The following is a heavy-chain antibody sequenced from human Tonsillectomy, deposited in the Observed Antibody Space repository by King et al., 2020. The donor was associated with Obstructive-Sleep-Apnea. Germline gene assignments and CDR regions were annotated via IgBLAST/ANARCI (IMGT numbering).Heavy chain of an antibody. V-gene: IGHV3-33*03. J-gene: IGHJ3*02. CDR2: IGFDGSNK. CDR3: AKDVGLWLAGGLDI. CDR1: GFNFSSFA. Sequence: VQLVESGGGVVQPGMSLRLSCAASGFNFSSFAMHWVRQAPGKGLEWVALIGFDGSNKFYADSVKGRLTASRANSKNTMFLQMNSLRVEDTAVYYCAKDVGLWLAGGLDIWGQGTMVTVSS. D-gene: IGHD6-19*01.